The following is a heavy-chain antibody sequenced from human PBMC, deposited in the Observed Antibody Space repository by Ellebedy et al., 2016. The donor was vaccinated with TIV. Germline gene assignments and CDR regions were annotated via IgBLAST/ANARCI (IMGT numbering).Heavy chain of an antibody. CDR1: GGTFSSYA. J-gene: IGHJ5*02. CDR3: ARGRSFSGNWFDP. CDR2: IIPIFGTA. V-gene: IGHV1-69*13. D-gene: IGHD3-10*01. Sequence: SVKVSCXASGGTFSSYAISWVRQAPGQGLEWMGGIIPIFGTANYAQKFQGRVTITADESTSTAYMELSSLRSEDTAVYYCARGRSFSGNWFDPWGQGTLVTVSS.